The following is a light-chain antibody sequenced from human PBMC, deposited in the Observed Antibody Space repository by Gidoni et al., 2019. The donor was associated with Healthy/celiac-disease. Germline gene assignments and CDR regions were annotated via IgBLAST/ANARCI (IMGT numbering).Light chain of an antibody. J-gene: IGKJ4*01. V-gene: IGKV4-1*01. CDR1: QSVLYSSNNKNY. CDR2: WAS. Sequence: IVMTQSPYSLAVSLGERATINCKSSQSVLYSSNNKNYLAWYQQKPGQPPKLLIYWASTRESGVPDRFSGSGSGTDFTRTISSRQDEDGAVYYCQQYYSTPLTFGGGTKVEIK. CDR3: QQYYSTPLT.